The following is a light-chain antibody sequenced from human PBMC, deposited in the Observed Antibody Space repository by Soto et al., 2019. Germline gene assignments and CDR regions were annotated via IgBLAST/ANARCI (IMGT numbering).Light chain of an antibody. V-gene: IGKV1-16*02. CDR1: RAISNY. CDR2: AAS. Sequence: DIQMTRPPSQLSHSEEDKAPITFRASRAISNYLAWFQQKPGKAPKSLIYAASSLLSGVPSKFSGSGSGTDFTLTISSLQPEDFATYYCQQYNSYPRTFGQGTKVEIK. CDR3: QQYNSYPRT. J-gene: IGKJ1*01.